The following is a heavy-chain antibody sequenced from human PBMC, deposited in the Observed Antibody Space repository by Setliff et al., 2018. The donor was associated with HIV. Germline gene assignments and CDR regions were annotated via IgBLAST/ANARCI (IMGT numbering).Heavy chain of an antibody. V-gene: IGHV1-2*02. CDR3: ARHLRDSEGLDYGDYGVLSDSSGYHLLGHFDY. CDR2: INPNSGGT. CDR1: GYTFTDYY. D-gene: IGHD3-22*01. Sequence: VKVSCKASGYTFTDYYMHWVRQAPGQGLEWMGWINPNSGGTNFAQKFQGRITMTRDTSISTAYMELRRLRSDDTAVYYCARHLRDSEGLDYGDYGVLSDSSGYHLLGHFDYWGQGTLVTVSS. J-gene: IGHJ4*02.